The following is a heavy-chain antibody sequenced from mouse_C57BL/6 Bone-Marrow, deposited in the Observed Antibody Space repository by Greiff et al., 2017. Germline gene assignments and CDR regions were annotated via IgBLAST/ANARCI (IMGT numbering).Heavy chain of an antibody. CDR1: GYTFTSYW. Sequence: QVQLQQPGAELVKPGASVKLSCKASGYTFTSYWMQWVKQRPGQGLEWIGEIDPSDSYTNYNQKFKGKATLTVDTSSSTAYMQLSSLTSADSAVYYCARWYYYGSVDYWGQGTTLTVSS. CDR3: ARWYYYGSVDY. V-gene: IGHV1-50*01. J-gene: IGHJ2*01. D-gene: IGHD1-1*01. CDR2: IDPSDSYT.